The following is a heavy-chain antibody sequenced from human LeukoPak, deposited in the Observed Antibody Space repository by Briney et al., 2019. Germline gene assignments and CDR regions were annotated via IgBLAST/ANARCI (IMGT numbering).Heavy chain of an antibody. CDR1: GFTFSSYS. CDR2: ISSSSSTI. J-gene: IGHJ4*02. V-gene: IGHV3-48*01. D-gene: IGHD6-6*01. Sequence: GGSLRLSCAASGFTFSSYSMNWVRQAPGKGLEWVSYISSSSSTIYYADSVKGRFTISRDNSKNTLYLQMNSLRAEDTAVYYCAKVRSAARLDYWGQGTWSPSPQ. CDR3: AKVRSAARLDY.